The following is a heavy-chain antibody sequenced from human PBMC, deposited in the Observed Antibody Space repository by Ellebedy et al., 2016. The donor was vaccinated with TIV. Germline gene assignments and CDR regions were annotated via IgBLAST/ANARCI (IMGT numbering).Heavy chain of an antibody. J-gene: IGHJ4*02. CDR2: TIHLLGTA. CDR3: ARWAGYSENFEGPFDY. V-gene: IGHV1-69*04. D-gene: IGHD1-26*01. CDR1: WGILTNTA. Sequence: AASVKVSCNATWGILTNTAFNWLRQSPGRGLEWMGRTIHLLGTATYAQNFRGRLTFTADKVTSTAYMDISSLRSEDTAVYFCARWAGYSENFEGPFDYWGQGTLVTVSS.